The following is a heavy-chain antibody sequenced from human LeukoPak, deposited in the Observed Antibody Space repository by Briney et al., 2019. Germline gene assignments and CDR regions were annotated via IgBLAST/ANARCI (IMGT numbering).Heavy chain of an antibody. CDR1: GFTFDDYA. CDR2: ISGYGGKT. V-gene: IGHV3-43*02. CDR3: ARDGIDY. Sequence: GGSLRLSCAASGFTFDDYAMHWVRQPPEKGLEWVSLISGYGGKTYYADFVKGRFTISRDSSKNSVYLQMNSLRAEDTAVYYRARDGIDYWGQGTLVTVSS. J-gene: IGHJ4*02.